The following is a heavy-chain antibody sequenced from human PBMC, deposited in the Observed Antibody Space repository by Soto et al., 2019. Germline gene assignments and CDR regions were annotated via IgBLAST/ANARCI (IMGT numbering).Heavy chain of an antibody. V-gene: IGHV3-23*01. J-gene: IGHJ4*02. CDR3: AKGGYSHGYIDH. CDR2: ITSSGATT. CDR1: GLTFISYA. Sequence: EVQLLESGGGLVQPGGSLRLSCAASGLTFISYAMSWVRQAPGKGLEWVSSITSSGATTYYADSVKGRFIISRDNSKNTLHLQMNSLRAEDTAVYYCAKGGYSHGYIDHWGQGTLVTVSS. D-gene: IGHD5-18*01.